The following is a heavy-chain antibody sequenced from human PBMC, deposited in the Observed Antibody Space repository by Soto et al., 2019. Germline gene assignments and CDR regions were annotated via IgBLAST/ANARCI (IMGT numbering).Heavy chain of an antibody. CDR3: ASERDGHNPNWFDL. Sequence: EVQVVETGGGLIQPGGSLRLSCAVSGFTVRSNYMSWVRQPPGKGPEWASAIYSGGSTYYADSVKGRFTISRDNSKNTLYLQLTSRRAEVTAVYYCASERDGHNPNWFDLWGQGTLVTVSS. V-gene: IGHV3-53*02. D-gene: IGHD2-8*01. J-gene: IGHJ5*02. CDR2: IYSGGST. CDR1: GFTVRSNY.